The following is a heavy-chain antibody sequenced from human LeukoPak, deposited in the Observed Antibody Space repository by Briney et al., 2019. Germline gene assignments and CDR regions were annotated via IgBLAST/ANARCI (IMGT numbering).Heavy chain of an antibody. CDR2: IYPDDPDI. V-gene: IGHV5-51*01. Sequence: GESLKISCKGSGFRFANSWIGWVRQVSGEGLEWMGTIYPDDPDIRYSPSFQGQVTISGDKSSSTVYLQWNSLKASDTAMYFCAKKRSSGYYDSGGYAIDAFDVWGQGTMVTVSS. D-gene: IGHD3-22*01. CDR3: AKKRSSGYYDSGGYAIDAFDV. J-gene: IGHJ3*01. CDR1: GFRFANSW.